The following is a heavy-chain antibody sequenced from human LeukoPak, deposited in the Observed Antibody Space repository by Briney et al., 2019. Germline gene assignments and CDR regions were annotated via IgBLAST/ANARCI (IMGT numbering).Heavy chain of an antibody. V-gene: IGHV4-39*01. Sequence: PSETLSLTCTVSGGSISSSSYYWGWIRQPPGKGLVWIGSIYYSGSTYYNPSLKSRVTISVDTSKNQFSLKLSSVTAADTAVYYCARHLYSSSMYGWFDPWGQGTLVTVSS. CDR2: IYYSGST. J-gene: IGHJ5*02. D-gene: IGHD6-13*01. CDR3: ARHLYSSSMYGWFDP. CDR1: GGSISSSSYY.